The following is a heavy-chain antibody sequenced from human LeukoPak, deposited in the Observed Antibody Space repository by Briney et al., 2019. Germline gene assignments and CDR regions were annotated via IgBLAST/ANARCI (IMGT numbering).Heavy chain of an antibody. CDR3: ARSCYDILTGPSGFYYYYGMDV. CDR2: INHRGST. V-gene: IGHV4-34*01. CDR1: GGSFSGYY. J-gene: IGHJ6*02. Sequence: SETLSLTCAVYGGSFSGYYWSWTRQPPGKGLEWIGEINHRGSTNYNPSLKSRVTISVDTSKSQFSLKLSSVTAADTAVYYCARSCYDILTGPSGFYYYYGMDVWGQGTTVTVSS. D-gene: IGHD3-9*01.